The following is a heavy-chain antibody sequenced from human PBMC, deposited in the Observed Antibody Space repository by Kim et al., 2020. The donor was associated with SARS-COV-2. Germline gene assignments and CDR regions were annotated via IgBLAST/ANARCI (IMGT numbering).Heavy chain of an antibody. V-gene: IGHV3-74*01. J-gene: IGHJ4*02. CDR2: INSDGSST. Sequence: GGSLRLSCAATGFTFSSYWMHWVRQAPGKGLVWVSRINSDGSSTTYADSVKGRFTVSRDNAKNTLYLQMKSLRAEDTAVYYCARGGPTGEGDHWGQGTLVTVSS. D-gene: IGHD7-27*01. CDR3: ARGGPTGEGDH. CDR1: GFTFSSYW.